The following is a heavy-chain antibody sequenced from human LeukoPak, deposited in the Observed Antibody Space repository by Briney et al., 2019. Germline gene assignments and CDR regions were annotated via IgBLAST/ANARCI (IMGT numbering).Heavy chain of an antibody. CDR3: ARELIAVAAVGYFDY. Sequence: PGGSLKLSCAASGFTFSSYAMSWVRQAPGKGLEWVSAISGSGGSTYYADSVKGRFTISRDNSKNTLYLQMNSLRAEDTAVYYCARELIAVAAVGYFDYWGQGTLVTVSS. CDR1: GFTFSSYA. V-gene: IGHV3-23*01. CDR2: ISGSGGST. D-gene: IGHD6-19*01. J-gene: IGHJ4*02.